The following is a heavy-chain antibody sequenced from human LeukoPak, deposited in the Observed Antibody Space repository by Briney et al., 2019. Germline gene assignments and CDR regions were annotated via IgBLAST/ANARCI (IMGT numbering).Heavy chain of an antibody. V-gene: IGHV1-18*01. CDR2: ISGNNGNT. CDR1: GFILKTYG. Sequence: ASVKVSCKASGFILKTYGISWVRQAQGEGLEWMGWISGNNGNTNYAPRFLGRVTLTRDTSTDTVYMELGSLTSDDTAVYYCARDGEITSGGVVVSPTSDHWGQGTLISVSS. CDR3: ARDGEITSGGVVVSPTSDH. J-gene: IGHJ4*02. D-gene: IGHD3-16*02.